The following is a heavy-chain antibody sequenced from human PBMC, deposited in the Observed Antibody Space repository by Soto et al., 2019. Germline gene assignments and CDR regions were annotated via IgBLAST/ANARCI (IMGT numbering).Heavy chain of an antibody. CDR2: INPSAGAT. D-gene: IGHD3-9*01. Sequence: GASVKVSCKASGYTFTSYYLHWVRQAPGQGLEWMGIINPSAGATTYPQKFQGRVTMTRDIFTSTFYVELSRLRTEDTAVYYCARVDILTVYGCMDVWGQGTTVTVSS. V-gene: IGHV1-46*01. CDR1: GYTFTSYY. J-gene: IGHJ6*02. CDR3: ARVDILTVYGCMDV.